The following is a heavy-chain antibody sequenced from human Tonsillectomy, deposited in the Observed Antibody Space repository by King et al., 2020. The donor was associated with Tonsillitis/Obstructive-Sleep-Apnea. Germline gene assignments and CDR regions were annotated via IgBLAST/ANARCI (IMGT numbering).Heavy chain of an antibody. CDR3: ARLGTTGTTGAFDI. Sequence: QLQESGPGLVKPSETLSLTCTVSGGSVSSGSYYWSWIRQPPGKGLEWIGYIYYSGSTNYNPSLKSRVTISVDTSKNQFPLKLSSVTAADTAVYYCARLGTTGTTGAFDIWGQGTMVTVSS. CDR1: GGSVSSGSYY. CDR2: IYYSGST. D-gene: IGHD1-1*01. V-gene: IGHV4-61*01. J-gene: IGHJ3*02.